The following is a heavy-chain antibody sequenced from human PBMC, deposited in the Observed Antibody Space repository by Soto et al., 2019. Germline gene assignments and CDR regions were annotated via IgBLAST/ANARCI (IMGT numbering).Heavy chain of an antibody. J-gene: IGHJ4*02. CDR1: GGTISSYY. D-gene: IGHD4-17*01. CDR2: IYYSGST. V-gene: IGHV4-59*01. Sequence: SETLSLTCTVSGGTISSYYWSWIRQPPGKGLEWIGYIYYSGSTNYNPSLKSRVTISVDTSKNQFSLKLSSVTAADTAVYYCATKPYGDNGIYWGQGTLVTVSS. CDR3: ATKPYGDNGIY.